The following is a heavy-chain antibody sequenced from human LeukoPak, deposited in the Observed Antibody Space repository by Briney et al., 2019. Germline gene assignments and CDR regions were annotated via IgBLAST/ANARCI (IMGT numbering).Heavy chain of an antibody. CDR3: AKAGYSSGWPPDY. J-gene: IGHJ4*02. Sequence: GGSLRLSCAASGITFSSYGMSWVRQAPGKGLEWVSAISGSGGSTYYADSVKGRFTISRDNSKNTLYLQMNSLRAEDTAVYYCAKAGYSSGWPPDYWGQGTLVTVSS. D-gene: IGHD6-19*01. CDR2: ISGSGGST. CDR1: GITFSSYG. V-gene: IGHV3-23*01.